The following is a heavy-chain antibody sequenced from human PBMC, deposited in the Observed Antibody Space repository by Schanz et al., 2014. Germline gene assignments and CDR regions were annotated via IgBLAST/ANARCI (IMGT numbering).Heavy chain of an antibody. Sequence: VQLVESGGGVVQPGRSLRLSCAASGFTFSSYTMHWVRQAPGTGLEWVAVISYDGTNKYYADSVKGRFTISRDNSKNMLYLQMNSLRAEDTASYYCTKGMDSYVSGSDHWGQGTLVTVSS. V-gene: IGHV3-30*04. CDR1: GFTFSSYT. CDR2: ISYDGTNK. J-gene: IGHJ4*02. D-gene: IGHD3-10*01. CDR3: TKGMDSYVSGSDH.